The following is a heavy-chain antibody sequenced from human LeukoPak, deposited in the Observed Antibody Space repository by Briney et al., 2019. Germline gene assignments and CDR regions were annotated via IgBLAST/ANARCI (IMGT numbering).Heavy chain of an antibody. CDR2: INPNSGGT. D-gene: IGHD3-10*01. CDR1: GYTFTGYY. CDR3: ARDPYGSGSYYIDY. V-gene: IGHV1-2*02. Sequence: ASVKVSCKASGYTFTGYYMHWVRQAPGQGLEWMGWINPNSGGTNYAQKFQGRVTMTRDTSISTAYMELSRLRSDDTAVYYCARDPYGSGSYYIDYWGQGTLVTVSS. J-gene: IGHJ4*02.